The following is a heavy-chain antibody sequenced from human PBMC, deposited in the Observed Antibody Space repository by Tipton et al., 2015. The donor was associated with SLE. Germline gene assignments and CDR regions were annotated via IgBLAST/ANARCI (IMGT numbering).Heavy chain of an antibody. J-gene: IGHJ4*02. CDR2: ITSSSGTV. V-gene: IGHV3-48*04. CDR1: GFTFSSYN. D-gene: IGHD2-15*01. Sequence: SLRLSCAASGFTFSSYNMIWVRQAPGKGLECTSYITSSSGTVHYADSVMGRFTISRDNAENSLYLQMNSLRVEDTAVYYCARVVASVSGGDYWGQGVLVTVSS. CDR3: ARVVASVSGGDY.